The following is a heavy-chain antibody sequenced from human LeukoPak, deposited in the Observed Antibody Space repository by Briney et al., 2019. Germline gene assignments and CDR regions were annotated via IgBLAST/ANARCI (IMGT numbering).Heavy chain of an antibody. CDR3: VRHPGVEYYYDSSGFYY. CDR1: GYTFTCYG. CDR2: ISAYNGNT. J-gene: IGHJ4*02. D-gene: IGHD3-22*01. Sequence: ASVKVSCKASGYTFTCYGISWVRQAPGQGLEWMGWISAYNGNTNYAQKLQGRVTMTTDTSTSTAYMELRSLRSDDTAVYYCVRHPGVEYYYDSSGFYYWGQGTLVTVSS. V-gene: IGHV1-18*01.